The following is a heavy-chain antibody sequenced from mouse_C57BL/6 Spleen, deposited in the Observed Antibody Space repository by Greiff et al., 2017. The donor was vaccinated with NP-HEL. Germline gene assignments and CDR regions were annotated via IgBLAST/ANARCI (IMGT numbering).Heavy chain of an antibody. V-gene: IGHV1-4*01. CDR3: ARSWGPYYAMDY. J-gene: IGHJ4*01. Sequence: QVQLKQSGAELARPGASVKMSCKASGYTFTSYTMHWVKQRPGQGLEWIGYINPSSGYTKYNQKFKDKATLTADKSSSTAYMQLSSLTSEDSAVYYCARSWGPYYAMDYWGQGTSVTVSS. CDR1: GYTFTSYT. CDR2: INPSSGYT.